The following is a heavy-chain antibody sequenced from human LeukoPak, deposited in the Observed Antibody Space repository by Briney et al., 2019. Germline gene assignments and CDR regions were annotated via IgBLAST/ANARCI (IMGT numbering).Heavy chain of an antibody. V-gene: IGHV4-59*08. D-gene: IGHD6-13*01. CDR3: ARWGPGIAAAGTSDAFDI. J-gene: IGHJ3*02. CDR1: GGSISSNY. Sequence: SETLSLTCTVSGGSISSNYWSWIRQPPGKGLEWIGYISYSGSTNYNPSLKSRVTISVDTSKNHFSLRLSSVTAADTAVYYCARWGPGIAAAGTSDAFDIWGQGTMVTVSS. CDR2: ISYSGST.